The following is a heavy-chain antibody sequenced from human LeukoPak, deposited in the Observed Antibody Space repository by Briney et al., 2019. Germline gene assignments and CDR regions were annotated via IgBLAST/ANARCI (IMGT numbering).Heavy chain of an antibody. D-gene: IGHD3-3*02. V-gene: IGHV3-23*01. CDR3: VREIIRLGQDDYFDY. CDR1: GFTFSNYA. CDR2: ISGSASST. J-gene: IGHJ4*02. Sequence: PGGSLRLSCAASGFTFSNYAMSWVRQAPGKGLEWVSAISGSASSTYHADSVKGRFTISRDNAKNSLSLQMNSLRAEDTAVYYCVREIIRLGQDDYFDYWGQGTLVTVSS.